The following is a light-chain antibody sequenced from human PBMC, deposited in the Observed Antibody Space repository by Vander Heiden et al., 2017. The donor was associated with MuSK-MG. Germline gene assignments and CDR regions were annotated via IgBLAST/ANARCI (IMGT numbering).Light chain of an antibody. CDR2: GAS. CDR1: QGIASY. Sequence: DIQLTQSPSFLSASVGDRVTITCRSSQGIASYLAWYQQKPGKAPKLLIYGASTLHTGVPSRFSGSGSGPQFTLTISSLQPEDFATYYCQELGSFGQGTELEIK. V-gene: IGKV1-9*01. CDR3: QELGS. J-gene: IGKJ2*01.